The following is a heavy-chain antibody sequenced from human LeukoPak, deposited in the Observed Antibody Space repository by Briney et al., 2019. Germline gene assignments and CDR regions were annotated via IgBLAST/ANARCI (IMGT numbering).Heavy chain of an antibody. CDR3: AKDREMAIQMGGFDY. J-gene: IGHJ4*02. CDR2: ISGSGGST. V-gene: IGHV3-23*01. Sequence: GGSLRLSCVASGFTFSTYGMSWVRQAPGKGLEWVSAISGSGGSTYYADSVKGRFTISRDNSKNTLYLQMNSLRAEDTAVYYCAKDREMAIQMGGFDYWGQGTLVTVSS. D-gene: IGHD5-24*01. CDR1: GFTFSTYG.